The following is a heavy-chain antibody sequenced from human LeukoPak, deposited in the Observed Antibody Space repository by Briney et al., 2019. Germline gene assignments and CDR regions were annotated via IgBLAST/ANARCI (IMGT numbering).Heavy chain of an antibody. Sequence: GGSLRLSCAASGFTFSSYSMNWVRQAPGKGLEWVSSISSSSSYIYYADSVKGRFTISRDNAKNSLYLQMNSLRAEDTAVYYCAREAYYEDYYFDYWGQGTLVTVSS. V-gene: IGHV3-21*01. D-gene: IGHD3-22*01. J-gene: IGHJ4*02. CDR2: ISSSSSYI. CDR1: GFTFSSYS. CDR3: AREAYYEDYYFDY.